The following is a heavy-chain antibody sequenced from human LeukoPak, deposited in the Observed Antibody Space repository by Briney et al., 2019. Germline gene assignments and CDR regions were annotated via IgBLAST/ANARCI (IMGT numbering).Heavy chain of an antibody. D-gene: IGHD2-15*01. V-gene: IGHV3-30*18. CDR2: ISYDGSNK. CDR3: AKDRGIVVVAATPDDP. J-gene: IGHJ5*02. Sequence: GRSLRLSCAASGFTFSSYGMHWVRQAPGKGLEWVAVISYDGSNKYYADSVKGRFTISRDNSKNTLYLQMNSLRAEDTAVYYCAKDRGIVVVAATPDDPWGQGTLVTVSP. CDR1: GFTFSSYG.